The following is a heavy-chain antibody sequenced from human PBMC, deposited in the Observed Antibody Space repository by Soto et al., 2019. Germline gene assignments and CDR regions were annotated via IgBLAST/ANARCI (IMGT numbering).Heavy chain of an antibody. D-gene: IGHD7-27*01. V-gene: IGHV3-73*02. CDR3: TTFRPQIGPSNNFDF. J-gene: IGHJ4*02. Sequence: EVQLVESGGGLVQPGGSLRLSCAASGFTFSGSAMHWVRQASEKGLEWVGRIRSTANNYATTYAASVEGRFTISRDDAQNTTYLQMDSLKTEDTAVYYCTTFRPQIGPSNNFDFWGQGTLVTVSS. CDR2: IRSTANNYAT. CDR1: GFTFSGSA.